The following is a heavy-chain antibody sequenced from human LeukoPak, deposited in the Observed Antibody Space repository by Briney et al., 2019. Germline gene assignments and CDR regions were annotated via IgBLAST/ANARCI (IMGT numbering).Heavy chain of an antibody. Sequence: ASVKVSCKASGYTFTSYAISWVRQAPGQGLEWMGWISAYNGNTNYAQKLQGRVTMTTDTSTSTAYMELRSLRSDDTAVYYCARGGIQLWLRGYYFDYWGQGTLVTVSS. D-gene: IGHD5-18*01. V-gene: IGHV1-18*01. CDR2: ISAYNGNT. CDR3: ARGGIQLWLRGYYFDY. CDR1: GYTFTSYA. J-gene: IGHJ4*02.